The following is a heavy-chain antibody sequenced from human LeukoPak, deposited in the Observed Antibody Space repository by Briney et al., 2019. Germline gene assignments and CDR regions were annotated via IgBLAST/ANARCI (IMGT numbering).Heavy chain of an antibody. CDR1: GFTFSSYA. CDR3: ARGTYYYDSSGYPLEY. CDR2: ISYDGSNK. J-gene: IGHJ4*02. V-gene: IGHV3-30-3*01. Sequence: GGSLRLSCAASGFTFSSYAMSWVRQAPGKGLEWVAVISYDGSNKYYADSVKGRFTISRDNSKNTLYLQMNSLRAEDTAVYYCARGTYYYDSSGYPLEYWGQGTLVTVSS. D-gene: IGHD3-22*01.